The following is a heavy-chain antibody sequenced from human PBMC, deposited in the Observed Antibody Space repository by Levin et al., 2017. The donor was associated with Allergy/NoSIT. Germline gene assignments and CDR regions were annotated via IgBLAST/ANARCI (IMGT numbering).Heavy chain of an antibody. V-gene: IGHV3-30*18. J-gene: IGHJ6*02. CDR2: ISYDGSNK. CDR3: AKDTFPDHSSGWYPAFGMDV. D-gene: IGHD6-19*01. CDR1: GFTFSSYG. Sequence: LSLTCAASGFTFSSYGMHWVRQAPGKGLEWVAVISYDGSNKYYADSVKGRFTISRDNSKNTLYLQMNSLRAEDTAVYYCAKDTFPDHSSGWYPAFGMDVWGQGTTVTVSS.